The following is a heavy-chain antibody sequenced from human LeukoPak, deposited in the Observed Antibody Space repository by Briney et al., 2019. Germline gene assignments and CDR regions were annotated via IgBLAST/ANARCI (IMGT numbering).Heavy chain of an antibody. CDR2: VIPLFGTA. J-gene: IGHJ6*03. CDR3: AQGVPHTYYYYYYMDV. Sequence: SVKVSCKISGGTFSSYAISWVRQAPGQGLEWMGGVIPLFGTANYAQKSQGRVTITADKSTSTAHMELSSLRSEDTAVYYCAQGVPHTYYYYYYMDVWGKGTTVTVSS. D-gene: IGHD3-16*01. V-gene: IGHV1-69*06. CDR1: GGTFSSYA.